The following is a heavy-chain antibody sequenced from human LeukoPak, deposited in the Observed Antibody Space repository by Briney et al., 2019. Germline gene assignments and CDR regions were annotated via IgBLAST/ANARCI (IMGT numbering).Heavy chain of an antibody. CDR3: ARARLVTATAYFDY. D-gene: IGHD6-19*01. Sequence: SETLSLTCLVSGGSISGSHWSWIRQPPGKGLEWIGSIYHSGSTYYNPSLKSRVTISVDTSKNQFSLKLSSVTAADTAVYYCARARLVTATAYFDYWGQGTLVTVSS. J-gene: IGHJ4*02. V-gene: IGHV4-38-2*02. CDR1: GGSISGSH. CDR2: IYHSGST.